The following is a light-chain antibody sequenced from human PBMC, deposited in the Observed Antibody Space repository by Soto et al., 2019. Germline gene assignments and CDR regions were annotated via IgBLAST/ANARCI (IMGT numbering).Light chain of an antibody. CDR2: AAS. J-gene: IGKJ5*01. CDR3: QQLFDSPIT. Sequence: DIQLTQSPWLMSPSIGEGVNITCRASQVISTSLAWYQVKPGKAPKLLIYAASTLESGVPSRFIATVSGTEFSLTITSLQPEDFATYYCQQLFDSPITFGQGTRLEIK. CDR1: QVISTS. V-gene: IGKV1-9*01.